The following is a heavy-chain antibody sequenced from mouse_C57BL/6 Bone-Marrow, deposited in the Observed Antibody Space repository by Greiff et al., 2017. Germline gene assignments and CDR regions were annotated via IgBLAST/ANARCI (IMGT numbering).Heavy chain of an antibody. Sequence: EVKLMESGGGLVKPGGSLKLSCAASGFTFSDYGMHSVRQAPEKGLEWVAYISSGSSTIYYADTVKGRFTISRDNAKNTLFLQMTSLRSEDTAMYYCARNYYGGYWGRGTTLTVTS. V-gene: IGHV5-17*01. CDR3: ARNYYGGY. D-gene: IGHD1-1*01. CDR1: GFTFSDYG. CDR2: ISSGSSTI. J-gene: IGHJ2*01.